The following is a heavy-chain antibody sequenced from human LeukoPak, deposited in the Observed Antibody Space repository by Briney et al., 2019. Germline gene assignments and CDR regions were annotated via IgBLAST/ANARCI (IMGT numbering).Heavy chain of an antibody. CDR3: ATTFGGTYTAFDY. J-gene: IGHJ4*02. CDR1: GGSFSGYY. Sequence: PSETLSLTCAVYGGSFSGYYWSWVRQAPGKGLEWVSVTYSGGSTYSADSVKGRFTISRDNSKNTLYLQMNSLRAEDTAVYYCATTFGGTYTAFDYWGQGTLVTVSS. CDR2: TYSGGST. D-gene: IGHD1-26*01. V-gene: IGHV3-66*01.